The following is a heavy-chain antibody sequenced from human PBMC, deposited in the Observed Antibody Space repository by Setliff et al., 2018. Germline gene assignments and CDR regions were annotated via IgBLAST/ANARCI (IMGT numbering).Heavy chain of an antibody. CDR3: ATIYGYNSLAWYSDL. Sequence: VASVKVSCKVSGGTFRTYEINWVRQAPGQGFEWMGRIIPMFEKTNYAQKFQGRVTITADESTTTTYMELSSLRSDDTAVCYCATIYGYNSLAWYSDLWGRGTLVTVSS. CDR1: GGTFRTYE. D-gene: IGHD5-18*01. J-gene: IGHJ2*01. V-gene: IGHV1-69*13. CDR2: IIPMFEKT.